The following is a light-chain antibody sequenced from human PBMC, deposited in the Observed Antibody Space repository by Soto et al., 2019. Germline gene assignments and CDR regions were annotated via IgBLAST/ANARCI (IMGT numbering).Light chain of an antibody. J-gene: IGLJ2*01. V-gene: IGLV2-8*01. CDR3: ISYAGSNNLL. Sequence: QSVLTQPPSASGSPGQSVTISCTGTSSDIGGYSYVSWYQQHPGKAPKLMIYEVSKRPSGVPDRFSGSRSGYTASLTVSGLQAEDEADYYCISYAGSNNLLFGGGTKLTVL. CDR1: SSDIGGYSY. CDR2: EVS.